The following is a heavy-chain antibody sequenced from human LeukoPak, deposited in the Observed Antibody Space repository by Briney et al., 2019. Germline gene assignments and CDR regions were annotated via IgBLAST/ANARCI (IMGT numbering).Heavy chain of an antibody. J-gene: IGHJ6*02. V-gene: IGHV6-1*01. Sequence: SQTLSLTCVISGGSVSGNSVTWNWIRQSPSRGLEWLGRTYYRSKWYYDYAVSVKSRITINPGTSKNQFSLQLNFVTPEDTAVYYCARTNRAITVTPDYHGVDVWGQGTSVTVSS. D-gene: IGHD4-11*01. CDR1: GGSVSGNSVT. CDR2: TYYRSKWYY. CDR3: ARTNRAITVTPDYHGVDV.